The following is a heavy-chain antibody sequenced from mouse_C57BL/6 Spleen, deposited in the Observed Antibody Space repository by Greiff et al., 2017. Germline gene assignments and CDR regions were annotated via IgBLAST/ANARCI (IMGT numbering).Heavy chain of an antibody. Sequence: QVQLKQPGAELVMPGASVKLSCKASGYTFTSYWMHWVKQRPGQGLEWIGEIDPSDSYTNYNQKFKGKSTLTVDKSSSTAYIQLSSLTSEDSAVYYCARYDYDDGDWYFDVWGTGTTVTVSS. V-gene: IGHV1-69*01. J-gene: IGHJ1*03. CDR2: IDPSDSYT. D-gene: IGHD2-4*01. CDR3: ARYDYDDGDWYFDV. CDR1: GYTFTSYW.